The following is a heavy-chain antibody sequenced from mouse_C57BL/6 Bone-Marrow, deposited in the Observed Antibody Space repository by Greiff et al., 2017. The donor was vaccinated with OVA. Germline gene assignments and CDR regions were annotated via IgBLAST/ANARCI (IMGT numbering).Heavy chain of an antibody. J-gene: IGHJ2*01. CDR2: ISYDGSN. CDR1: GYSITSGYY. V-gene: IGHV3-6*01. D-gene: IGHD2-10*02. CDR3: ARYGNYLYYFDY. Sequence: EVQLVESGPGLVKPSQSLSLTCSVTGYSITSGYYWNWIRQFPGNKLEWMGYISYDGSNNYNPSLKNRISITRDTSKNQFFLKLNSVTTEDTATYYGARYGNYLYYFDYWGQGTTLTVS.